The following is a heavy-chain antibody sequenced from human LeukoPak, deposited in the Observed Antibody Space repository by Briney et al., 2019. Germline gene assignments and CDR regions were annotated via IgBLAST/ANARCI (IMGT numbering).Heavy chain of an antibody. D-gene: IGHD3/OR15-3a*01. Sequence: VASVKVSCKASGGTFSRYLISWVRQAPGQGLEWMGGIFPIVGTADYAQKFQGRVTITADESTSTAYMELSSLKSEDTAVYYCARDLVGSRTGYSSGAWDYWGQGTLVTVSS. CDR1: GGTFSRYL. J-gene: IGHJ4*02. CDR3: ARDLVGSRTGYSSGAWDY. CDR2: IFPIVGTA. V-gene: IGHV1-69*13.